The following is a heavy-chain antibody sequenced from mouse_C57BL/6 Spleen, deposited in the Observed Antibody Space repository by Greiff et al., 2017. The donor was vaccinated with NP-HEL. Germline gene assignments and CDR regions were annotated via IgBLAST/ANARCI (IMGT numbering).Heavy chain of an antibody. CDR2: INPSNGGT. CDR1: GYTFTSYW. J-gene: IGHJ2*01. CDR3: ARETGITTVGIDY. D-gene: IGHD1-1*01. Sequence: QVQLKESGTELVKPGASVKLSCKASGYTFTSYWMHWVKQRPGQGLEWIGNINPSNGGTNYNEKFKSKATLTVDKSSSTAYMQLSSLTSEDSAVYYCARETGITTVGIDYWGQGTTLTVSS. V-gene: IGHV1-53*01.